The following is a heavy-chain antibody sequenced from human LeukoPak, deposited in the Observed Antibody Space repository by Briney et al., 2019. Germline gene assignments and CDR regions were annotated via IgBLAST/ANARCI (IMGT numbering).Heavy chain of an antibody. CDR2: ISGSGGST. V-gene: IGHV3-23*01. D-gene: IGHD6-13*01. Sequence: GGSLRLSCAASGFTFSTYAMSWVRQAPGKGLEWVSGISGSGGSTYYADSVKGRFTISRDSSKHTLYLQMNSLRAEDTAVYYCAKDANSTWHWGAFGIWGQGTMVTVSS. J-gene: IGHJ3*02. CDR3: AKDANSTWHWGAFGI. CDR1: GFTFSTYA.